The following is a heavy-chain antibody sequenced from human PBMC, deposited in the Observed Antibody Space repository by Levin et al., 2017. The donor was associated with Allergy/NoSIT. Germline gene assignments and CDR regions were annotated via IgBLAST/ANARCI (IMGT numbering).Heavy chain of an antibody. J-gene: IGHJ3*02. Sequence: HGESLKISCAASGFTFSSYEMNWVRQAPGKGLEWVSYISSSGSTIYYADSVKGRFTISRDNAKNSLYLQMNSLRAEDTAVYYCARSLVVVTTRDAFDIWGQGTMVTVSS. CDR3: ARSLVVVTTRDAFDI. V-gene: IGHV3-48*03. D-gene: IGHD2-21*02. CDR1: GFTFSSYE. CDR2: ISSSGSTI.